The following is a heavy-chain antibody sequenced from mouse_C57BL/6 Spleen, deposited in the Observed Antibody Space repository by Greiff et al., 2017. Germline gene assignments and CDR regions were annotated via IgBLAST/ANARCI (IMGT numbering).Heavy chain of an antibody. V-gene: IGHV2-5*01. CDR1: GFSLTSYG. CDR2: IWRGGST. J-gene: IGHJ4*01. Sequence: VKLQQSGPGLVQPSQSLSITCTVSGFSLTSYGVHWVRQSPGKGLEWLGVIWRGGSTDYNAAFMSRLSITKDNSKSQVFFKMNSLQADDTAIYYCAKNGDDYDGTGDYYAMDYWGQGTSVTVSS. D-gene: IGHD2-4*01. CDR3: AKNGDDYDGTGDYYAMDY.